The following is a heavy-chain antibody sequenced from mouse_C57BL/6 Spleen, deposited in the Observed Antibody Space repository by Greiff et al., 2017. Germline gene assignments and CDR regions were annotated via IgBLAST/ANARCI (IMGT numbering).Heavy chain of an antibody. J-gene: IGHJ3*01. CDR3: ARRNDGYYVRFAY. Sequence: EVQLQQSGPELVKPGASVKISCKASGYTFTDYYMNWVKQSHGKSLEWIGDINPNNGGTSYNQKFKGKATLTVDKSSSTAYMELRSLTSEDSAVYYCARRNDGYYVRFAYWGQGTLVTVSA. CDR2: INPNNGGT. CDR1: GYTFTDYY. V-gene: IGHV1-26*01. D-gene: IGHD2-3*01.